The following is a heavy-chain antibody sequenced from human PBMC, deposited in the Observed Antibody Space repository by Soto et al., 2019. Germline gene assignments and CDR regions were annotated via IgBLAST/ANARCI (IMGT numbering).Heavy chain of an antibody. CDR1: GFTFTSSA. D-gene: IGHD6-13*01. CDR2: IVVGSGNT. J-gene: IGHJ4*02. V-gene: IGHV1-58*01. CDR3: AARSVAEAGLVFDY. Sequence: ASVKVSCKASGFTFTSSAVQWVRQARGQRLEWIGWIVVGSGNTNYAQKFQERVTITRDMSTSTAYMELSSLRSEDTAVYYCAARSVAEAGLVFDYWGQGTLVTVPQ.